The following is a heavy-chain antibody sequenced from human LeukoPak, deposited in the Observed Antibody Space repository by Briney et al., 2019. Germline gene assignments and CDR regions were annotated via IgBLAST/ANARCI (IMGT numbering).Heavy chain of an antibody. J-gene: IGHJ4*02. Sequence: GGSLRLSCATSGFPFETNAMSWVRQAPGKGLEWVATIGNTETIYADSVTGQFTISRDNSKNTVNLQMNRLRVEDTAIYYCAKDWIQFNRVFDCFDSWGQGTLVTVSS. D-gene: IGHD5-18*01. CDR2: IGNTET. CDR1: GFPFETNA. CDR3: AKDWIQFNRVFDCFDS. V-gene: IGHV3-23*01.